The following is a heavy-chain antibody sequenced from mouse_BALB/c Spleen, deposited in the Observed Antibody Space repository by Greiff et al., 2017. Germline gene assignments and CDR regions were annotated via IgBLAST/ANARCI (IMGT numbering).Heavy chain of an antibody. CDR1: GFNIKDTY. D-gene: IGHD1-1*01. CDR3: AREASYYYGSSSFAY. Sequence: EVQLQESGAELVKPGASVKLSCTASGFNIKDTYMHWVKQRPEQGLEWIGRIDPANGNTKYDPKFQGKASITADTSSNTAYLQLSSLTSEDTAVYYCAREASYYYGSSSFAYWGQGTLVTVSA. CDR2: IDPANGNT. V-gene: IGHV14-3*02. J-gene: IGHJ3*01.